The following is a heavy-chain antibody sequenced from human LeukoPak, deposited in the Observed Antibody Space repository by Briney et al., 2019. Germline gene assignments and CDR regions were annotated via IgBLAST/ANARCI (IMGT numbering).Heavy chain of an antibody. V-gene: IGHV3-23*01. CDR1: GFTFRSYA. CDR2: IRGSGSST. Sequence: QAGGSLRLSCAAPGFTFRSYAMNWVRQAPGKGLEWVSVIRGSGSSTYYADSVKGRFTISRDNSKNTLYLQMNSLRAEDTAVYYCAKAQGYSSGNYFDYWGQGTLVTVSS. J-gene: IGHJ4*02. D-gene: IGHD6-19*01. CDR3: AKAQGYSSGNYFDY.